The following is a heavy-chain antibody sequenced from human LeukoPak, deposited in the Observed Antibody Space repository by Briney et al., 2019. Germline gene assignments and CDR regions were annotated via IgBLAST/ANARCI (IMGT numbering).Heavy chain of an antibody. V-gene: IGHV3-53*01. CDR3: ARDLWFGELLSPDSIHDAFDI. J-gene: IGHJ3*02. CDR1: GFTVSSNY. D-gene: IGHD3-10*01. CDR2: IYSGGST. Sequence: GGSLRLSCAASGFTVSSNYMSWVRQAPGMGLEWVSVIYSGGSTYYADSVKGRFTISRDNSKNTLYLQMNSLRAEDTAVYYCARDLWFGELLSPDSIHDAFDIWGQGTMVTVSS.